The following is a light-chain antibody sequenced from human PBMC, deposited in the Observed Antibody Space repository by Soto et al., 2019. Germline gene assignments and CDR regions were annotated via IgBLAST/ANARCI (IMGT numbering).Light chain of an antibody. CDR1: QNINNY. V-gene: IGKV1-33*01. CDR3: QHYNSYSEA. Sequence: DIQMTQSPSSLSASVGDRVTITCQACQNINNYLNWYQQKPGRAPKLLIYDASNLEAGVPSRFSGSGSGTEFTLTISSLQPDDFATYYCQHYNSYSEAFGQGTKVDIK. CDR2: DAS. J-gene: IGKJ1*01.